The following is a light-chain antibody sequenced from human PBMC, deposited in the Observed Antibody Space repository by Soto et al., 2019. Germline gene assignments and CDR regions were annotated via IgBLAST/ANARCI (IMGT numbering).Light chain of an antibody. J-gene: IGLJ1*01. Sequence: QSALTQPASVSGSPGQSITISCTGTSGDVGGYNYVSWYQQHPGKAPKLIIYEVSSRPSGVSNRFSGSKSGNTASLTISGLQAEDEADYYCGSWDSSLSAYVFGTGTKLTVL. CDR2: EVS. CDR1: SGDVGGYNY. V-gene: IGLV2-14*01. CDR3: GSWDSSLSAYV.